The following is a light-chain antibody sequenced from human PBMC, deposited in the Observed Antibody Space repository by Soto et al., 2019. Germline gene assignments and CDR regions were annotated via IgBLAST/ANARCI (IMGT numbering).Light chain of an antibody. V-gene: IGLV2-14*01. CDR3: SSYTSSSTHYV. CDR2: DVS. CDR1: SSDVGGYNY. Sequence: QSVLTQPASVSGSPGQSITISCTGTSSDVGGYNYVSWYQQHPGKAPKLMIYDVSNRPSGVFNRFSGSKSGNTASLTISGLQAEDEADYYCSSYTSSSTHYVFGTGTKVTVL. J-gene: IGLJ1*01.